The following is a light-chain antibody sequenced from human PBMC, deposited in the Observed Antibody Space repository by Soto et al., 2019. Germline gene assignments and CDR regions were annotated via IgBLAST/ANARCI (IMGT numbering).Light chain of an antibody. CDR3: QQYSDHWT. CDR2: KAS. Sequence: DIQLTQSPSTLSASVGDRVTITCRASRSIINWLAWYQQKSVKGPKLLIYKASNLQTGGPSRFSGSGYGTEFTLTISSLQPDDVATYYCQQYSDHWTFGQGTKVEIK. J-gene: IGKJ1*01. V-gene: IGKV1-5*03. CDR1: RSIINW.